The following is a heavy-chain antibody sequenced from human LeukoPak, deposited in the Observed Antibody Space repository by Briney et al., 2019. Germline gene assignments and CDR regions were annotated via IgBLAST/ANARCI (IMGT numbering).Heavy chain of an antibody. CDR3: ARGHGGFFRYFDTNDAFDM. D-gene: IGHD3-9*01. CDR1: GFTFSSYA. V-gene: IGHV3-23*01. J-gene: IGHJ3*02. CDR2: ISGSGDT. Sequence: GALRLSCAASGFTFSSYAMGWVRQAPGKGLEWVSAISGSGDTYYADSVKGRFTISRDNSKNTLYLQMNSLRAEDTALYYCARGHGGFFRYFDTNDAFDMWGQGTVVTVSS.